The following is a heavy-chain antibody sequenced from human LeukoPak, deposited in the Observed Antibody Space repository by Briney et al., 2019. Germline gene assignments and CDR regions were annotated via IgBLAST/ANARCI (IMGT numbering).Heavy chain of an antibody. CDR1: GGTFSSYA. D-gene: IGHD1-26*01. V-gene: IGHV1-18*01. CDR2: ISAYNGNT. CDR3: ARAPANSGSYYDHY. Sequence: GASVKVSCKASGGTFSSYAISWVRQAPGQGLEWMGWISAYNGNTNYAQKLQGRVTMTTDTSTSTAYMELRSLRSDDTAVYYCARAPANSGSYYDHYWGQGTLVTVSS. J-gene: IGHJ4*02.